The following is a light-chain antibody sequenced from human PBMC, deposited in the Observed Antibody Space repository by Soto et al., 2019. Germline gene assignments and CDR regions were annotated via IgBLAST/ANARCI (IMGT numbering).Light chain of an antibody. CDR2: KAS. V-gene: IGKV1-5*03. CDR3: QQYNTYPWT. Sequence: DIQMTQSPSTLSASVGDRVTITCRASQSISPWLAWYQQKPWKAPKLLIYKASSLESGVPSRLSGSGSGTEFTLTIISLQPDDFAIYYCQQYNTYPWTFGQGTKVEIK. CDR1: QSISPW. J-gene: IGKJ1*01.